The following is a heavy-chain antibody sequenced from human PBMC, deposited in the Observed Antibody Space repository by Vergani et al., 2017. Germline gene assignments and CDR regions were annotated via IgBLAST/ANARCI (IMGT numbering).Heavy chain of an antibody. CDR3: ATTTTWRVCDS. CDR1: GYIFTQSV. Sequence: QVQLVQSGSELKKPGASVKISCKASGYIFTQSVMNWVRQAPGQGPEWMGWINTATGKSTYAQDLTGRLVFALDTPVNTAYLQISSLKTKDTAKYDCATTTTWRVCDSWGQGTLVTVST. J-gene: IGHJ5*02. CDR2: INTATGKS. V-gene: IGHV7-4-1*02. D-gene: IGHD2-21*01.